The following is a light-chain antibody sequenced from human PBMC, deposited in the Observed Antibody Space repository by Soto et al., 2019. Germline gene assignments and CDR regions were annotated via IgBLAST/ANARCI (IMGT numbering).Light chain of an antibody. CDR2: WAS. Sequence: DIVMTQSPDSLAVSLGERATINCKSSQSLLYSSNSKNYLAWYQRKSGQPPKLLIYWASTRESGVPDRFSGSGSGTDFTLTISSLQADAVAVYYCQQYLSIPRTFGQGTKVEIK. J-gene: IGKJ1*01. CDR1: QSLLYSSNSKNY. V-gene: IGKV4-1*01. CDR3: QQYLSIPRT.